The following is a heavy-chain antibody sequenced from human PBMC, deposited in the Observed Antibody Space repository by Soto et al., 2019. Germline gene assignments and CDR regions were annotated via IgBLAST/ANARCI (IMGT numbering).Heavy chain of an antibody. CDR3: ARRHSHDFYDRSIYVP. J-gene: IGHJ4*02. V-gene: IGHV4-34*01. CDR1: GGSFSGYI. Sequence: SETLSLTCDVYGGSFSGYIWTWIRQTPGKGLQWIGQINHSGSANYNPSLKSRVTISVHTSKNQFSLKLSSVTAADTAMYYCARRHSHDFYDRSIYVPWGQGAQVTVSS. CDR2: INHSGSA. D-gene: IGHD3-22*01.